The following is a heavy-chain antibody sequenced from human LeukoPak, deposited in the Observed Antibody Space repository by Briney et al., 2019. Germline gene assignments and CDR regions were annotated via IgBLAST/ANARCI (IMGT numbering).Heavy chain of an antibody. CDR3: ARDFPRTDAFDI. V-gene: IGHV6-1*01. CDR1: GDSISSNSVA. J-gene: IGHJ3*02. CDR2: TYFRSKWYS. Sequence: SQTLSLTCAISGDSISSNSVAWNWIRQSPSRGLEWLGRTYFRSKWYSDYAFSVKSRITISPDTSKNQFSLQLDSVTPEDTAVYYCARDFPRTDAFDIWGQGTMVTVSS.